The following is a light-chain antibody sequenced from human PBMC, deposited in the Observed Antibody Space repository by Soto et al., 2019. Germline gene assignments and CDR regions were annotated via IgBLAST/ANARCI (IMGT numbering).Light chain of an antibody. CDR3: QQTNSFPWT. CDR2: AAF. J-gene: IGKJ1*01. Sequence: DIPMAQSPSSVSASVGDSVTITCRASQGFSSWLAWYQQKRGKAPNLLIYAAFSLQSGVPSRFSGSGSGTDFTLTISSLQPEDFATYYCQQTNSFPWTFGQGTKVELK. CDR1: QGFSSW. V-gene: IGKV1-12*02.